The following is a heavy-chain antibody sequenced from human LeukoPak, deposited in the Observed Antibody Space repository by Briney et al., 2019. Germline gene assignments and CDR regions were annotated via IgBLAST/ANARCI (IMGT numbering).Heavy chain of an antibody. CDR3: ARPYYYDSRIDP. V-gene: IGHV4-30-4*01. Sequence: SQTLSLTCTVSGGSISSGDYYWSWIRQPPGRGLEWIGYFSYSGSTYYNPSLKSRVTISVDTSKNQFSLKLSSVTAADTAVYYCARPYYYDSRIDPWGQGTLVTVSS. CDR1: GGSISSGDYY. J-gene: IGHJ5*02. CDR2: FSYSGST. D-gene: IGHD3-22*01.